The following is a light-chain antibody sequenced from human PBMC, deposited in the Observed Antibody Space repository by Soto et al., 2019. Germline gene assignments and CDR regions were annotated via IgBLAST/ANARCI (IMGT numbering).Light chain of an antibody. CDR1: QNVYSY. J-gene: IGKJ5*01. Sequence: EIVLTQSPATLSLSPCERATLSSRASQNVYSYLTWYQQKPGQAPRLLIYDASNRATGIPARFSASGSGTDFTLTISSLEPEDFAVYYCQQRTNWPITFGQGTRLEIK. V-gene: IGKV3-11*01. CDR2: DAS. CDR3: QQRTNWPIT.